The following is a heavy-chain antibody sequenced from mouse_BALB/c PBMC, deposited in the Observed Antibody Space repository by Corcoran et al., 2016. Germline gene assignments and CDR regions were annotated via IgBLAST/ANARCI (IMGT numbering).Heavy chain of an antibody. V-gene: IGHV1S136*01. CDR3: ARSGDCYYRLYAMDY. D-gene: IGHD2-3*01. CDR2: INPYNDGT. CDR1: GYTFISYD. J-gene: IGHJ4*01. Sequence: EVLLQQSGRELVKPGASVKMSYKASGYTFISYDMHWVKQKPGQGLEWIGYINPYNDGTKYNEMFKGKATLTSDKSSSTAYMELSSLTSEDSAVYYCARSGDCYYRLYAMDYWGQGTSVTVSS.